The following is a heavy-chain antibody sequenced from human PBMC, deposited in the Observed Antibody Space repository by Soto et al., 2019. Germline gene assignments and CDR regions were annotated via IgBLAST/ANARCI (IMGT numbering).Heavy chain of an antibody. V-gene: IGHV3-48*02. D-gene: IGHD3-10*01. J-gene: IGHJ5*02. Sequence: PGGSLRLSCAASGFTFRSYSMNWVRQAPGKGLEWVSYISGSSSNIYYADSVKGRFTVSRENAKNSLYLQMNSLRDEDTAVYYCEREGTGGFRDWFDPWGQGTLVTVSS. CDR2: ISGSSSNI. CDR1: GFTFRSYS. CDR3: EREGTGGFRDWFDP.